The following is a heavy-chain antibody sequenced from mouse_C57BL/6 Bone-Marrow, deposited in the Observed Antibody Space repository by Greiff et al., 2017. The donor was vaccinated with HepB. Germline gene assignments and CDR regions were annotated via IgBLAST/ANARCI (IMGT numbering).Heavy chain of an antibody. CDR3: ARAGAGAY. CDR1: GYAFSSSW. D-gene: IGHD3-3*01. CDR2: IYPGDGDT. V-gene: IGHV1-82*01. Sequence: VQLKESGPELVKPGASVKISCKASGYAFSSSWMNWVKQRPGKGLEWIGRIYPGDGDTNYNGKFKGKATLTADKSSSPAYMQLSSLASEDSAVYFCARAGAGAYWGQGTLVTVSA. J-gene: IGHJ3*01.